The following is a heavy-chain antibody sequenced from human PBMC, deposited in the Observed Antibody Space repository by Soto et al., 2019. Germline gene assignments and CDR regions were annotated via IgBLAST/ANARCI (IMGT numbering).Heavy chain of an antibody. CDR3: AKDSREYDFWSGYKNWFDP. V-gene: IGHV3-30*18. Sequence: GGSLRLSCAASGFTFSSYGMHWVRQAPGKGLEWVAVISYDGSNKYYADSVKGRFTISRDNSKNTLYLQMNSLRAEDTAVYYCAKDSREYDFWSGYKNWFDPWGQGTLVTVSS. J-gene: IGHJ5*02. CDR1: GFTFSSYG. CDR2: ISYDGSNK. D-gene: IGHD3-3*01.